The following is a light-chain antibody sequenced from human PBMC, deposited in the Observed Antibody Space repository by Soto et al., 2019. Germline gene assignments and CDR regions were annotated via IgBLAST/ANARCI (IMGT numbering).Light chain of an antibody. Sequence: TQNALSLPVDSKRPDSISFRSSKGIVYSDGNTYLNWFHQRPGQSPRRLIYKVSNRDSWVPDRFSDSVSVTDFTPKITSVEAEDVGVYYSRQGTHWPPTFGQGTRLEIK. V-gene: IGKV2-30*01. CDR3: RQGTHWPPT. CDR2: KVS. J-gene: IGKJ5*01. CDR1: KGIVYSDGNTY.